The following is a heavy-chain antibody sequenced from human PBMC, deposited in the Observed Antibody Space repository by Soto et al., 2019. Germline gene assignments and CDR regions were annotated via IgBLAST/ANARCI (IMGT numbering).Heavy chain of an antibody. CDR3: AKDEMAAATYRGFYYYYALDV. CDR1: GFPFSRYG. D-gene: IGHD2-15*01. Sequence: QVQLVESGGGVVQPGTSLRLSCAASGFPFSRYGMHWVRQAPGKGLEWVALTLYDGSDEYYVDSVRGRFTISRDNSKNTLFLQINNLRAEDTAVYYCAKDEMAAATYRGFYYYYALDVWGQGTTVTVSS. V-gene: IGHV3-30*18. CDR2: TLYDGSDE. J-gene: IGHJ6*02.